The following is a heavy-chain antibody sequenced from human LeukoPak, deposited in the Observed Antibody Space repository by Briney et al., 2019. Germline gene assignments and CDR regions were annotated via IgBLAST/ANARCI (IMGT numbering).Heavy chain of an antibody. CDR2: IYHSGST. J-gene: IGHJ3*02. CDR1: GGSISSSSYY. Sequence: SETLSLTCTVSGGSISSSSYYWGWIRQPPGKGLEWIGSIYHSGSTYYNPSLKSRVTISVDTPKNQFSLKLSSVTAADTAVYYCAGNYDILTGYYSLFGAFDIWGQGTMVTVSS. CDR3: AGNYDILTGYYSLFGAFDI. V-gene: IGHV4-39*07. D-gene: IGHD3-9*01.